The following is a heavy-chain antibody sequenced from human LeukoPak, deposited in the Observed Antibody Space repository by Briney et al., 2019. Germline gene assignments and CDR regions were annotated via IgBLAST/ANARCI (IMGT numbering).Heavy chain of an antibody. Sequence: GGSLRLSCAASGFTFSSYWMHWVRQAPGKGLVWVSRINSDGCSTSYADSVKGRFTISRDNAKNTLYLQMNSLRAEDTAVYYCAREQYSSRWVLFDYWGQGTLVTVSS. CDR1: GFTFSSYW. D-gene: IGHD6-19*01. J-gene: IGHJ4*02. CDR2: INSDGCST. CDR3: AREQYSSRWVLFDY. V-gene: IGHV3-74*01.